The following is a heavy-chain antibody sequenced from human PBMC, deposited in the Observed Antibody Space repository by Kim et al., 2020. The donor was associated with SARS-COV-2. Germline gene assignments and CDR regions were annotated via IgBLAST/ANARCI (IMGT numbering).Heavy chain of an antibody. CDR2: ISYDGSNK. Sequence: GGSLRLSCAASGFTFSSYGMHWVRQAPGKGLEWVAVISYDGSNKYYADSVKGRFTISRDNSKNTLYLQMNSLRAEDTAVYYCAKGGDILTGYGGMDVWGQGTTVTVSS. J-gene: IGHJ6*02. CDR3: AKGGDILTGYGGMDV. D-gene: IGHD3-9*01. V-gene: IGHV3-30*18. CDR1: GFTFSSYG.